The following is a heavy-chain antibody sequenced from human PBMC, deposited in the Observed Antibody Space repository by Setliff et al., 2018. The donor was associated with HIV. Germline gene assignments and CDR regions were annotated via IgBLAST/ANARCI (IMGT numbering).Heavy chain of an antibody. J-gene: IGHJ3*01. CDR3: VREGEYFDTIGHYLVRRFFDL. CDR1: GFTFSSSW. V-gene: IGHV3-7*01. CDR2: MKYDGTEI. Sequence: PGGSLRLSCAASGFTFSSSWMSWVRQAPGKGLEWVANMKYDGTEIYYVDAVKGRFTISRDNAKKSVFLHMNSLRGEDTAVYYCVREGEYFDTIGHYLVRRFFDLWGQGTMVTVSS. D-gene: IGHD3-9*01.